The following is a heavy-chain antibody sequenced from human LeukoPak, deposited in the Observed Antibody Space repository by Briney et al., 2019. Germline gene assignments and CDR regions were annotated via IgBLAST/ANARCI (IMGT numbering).Heavy chain of an antibody. CDR2: INLSDDST. CDR3: ARRDYHGSSAFLDY. D-gene: IGHD3-22*01. CDR1: GYTFTSYY. V-gene: IGHV1-46*01. J-gene: IGHJ4*02. Sequence: ASVKVSCKASGYTFTSYYIHGVRQAPGQGLEWRGIINLSDDSTTYAQQFQGRVTMTRDTSSSTVYIELSSLRSEDTAVYYCARRDYHGSSAFLDYWGQGTLVTVSS.